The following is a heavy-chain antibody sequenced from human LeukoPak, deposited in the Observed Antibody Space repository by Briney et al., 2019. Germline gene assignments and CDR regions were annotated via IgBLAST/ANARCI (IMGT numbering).Heavy chain of an antibody. D-gene: IGHD5-18*01. V-gene: IGHV3-33*01. CDR3: ARGKRGFIYGSDF. CDR1: RFTFSSYA. CDR2: IWYDGSNK. J-gene: IGHJ4*02. Sequence: GGSLRLSCAGSRFTFSSYAMHWVRQAPGKGLEWVALIWYDGSNKYYADSVKGRFSISRDNSKNTLSLQMNSLGVEDTALYYCARGKRGFIYGSDFWGQGTLVTVSS.